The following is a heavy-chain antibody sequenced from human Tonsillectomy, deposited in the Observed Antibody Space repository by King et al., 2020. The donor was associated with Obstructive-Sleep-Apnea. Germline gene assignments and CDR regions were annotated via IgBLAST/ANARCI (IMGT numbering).Heavy chain of an antibody. Sequence: VQLVESGGGLVQPGRSLRLSCAASGFTFDDYAMHWVRQAPGKGLEWVSGISWNSCSIGYADSVKGRFTISSDNAKNSLYLQMNSVSAEDPALYYCAKDIGAGGTGRGMDVWGQGTTVTVSS. CDR2: ISWNSCSI. V-gene: IGHV3-9*01. D-gene: IGHD3/OR15-3a*01. J-gene: IGHJ6*02. CDR3: AKDIGAGGTGRGMDV. CDR1: GFTFDDYA.